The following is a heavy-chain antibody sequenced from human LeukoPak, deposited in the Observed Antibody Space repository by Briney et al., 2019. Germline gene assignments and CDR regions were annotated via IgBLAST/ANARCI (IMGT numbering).Heavy chain of an antibody. CDR1: GYTFIDYD. J-gene: IGHJ3*02. D-gene: IGHD3-16*01. CDR2: MNPNSDNT. V-gene: IGHV1-8*02. Sequence: ASVKVSCKASGYTFIDYDINWVRQAPGQGLEWVGRMNPNSDNTGYVQKFQVRVTMTRDTSIKTAFLELRSLRSEDTAVYFCARSRAVMGDAEAFDIWGQGTMVTVST. CDR3: ARSRAVMGDAEAFDI.